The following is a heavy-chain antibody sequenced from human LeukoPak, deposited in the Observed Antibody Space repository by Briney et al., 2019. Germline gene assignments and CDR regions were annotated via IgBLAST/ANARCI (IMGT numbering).Heavy chain of an antibody. CDR1: GGSISSSSYY. CDR2: IYYSGST. D-gene: IGHD6-13*01. Sequence: SETLSLTCSVSGGSISSSSYYWGCILQPTGKGLEWIGSIYYSGSTYYNPSLKSRVTISVDTSKNQFSLKLSSVTAADTAVYYCARGSVSSWSSRIDSWGHGTLVTVSS. CDR3: ARGSVSSWSSRIDS. J-gene: IGHJ5*01. V-gene: IGHV4-39*01.